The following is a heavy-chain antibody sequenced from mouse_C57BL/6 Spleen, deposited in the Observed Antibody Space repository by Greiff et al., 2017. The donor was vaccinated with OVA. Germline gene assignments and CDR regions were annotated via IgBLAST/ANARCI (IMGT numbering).Heavy chain of an antibody. J-gene: IGHJ3*01. CDR2: LHPNNGGT. CDR1: GYTFTDYY. V-gene: IGHV1-26*01. D-gene: IGHD2-4*01. Sequence: EVQLQHSGPALVKPGASVKISCKASGYTFTDYYMNWVKQSPGKSLEWIGDLHPNNGGTSYNQKFKGKATLTVDKSSRTAYMELRSLTSEDSAVYYCASSVKPMGDYDESLPYWGHGTLVTVSA. CDR3: ASSVKPMGDYDESLPY.